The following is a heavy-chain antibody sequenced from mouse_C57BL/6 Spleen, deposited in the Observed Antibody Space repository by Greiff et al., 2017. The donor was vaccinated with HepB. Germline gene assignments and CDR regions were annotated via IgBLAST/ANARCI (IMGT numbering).Heavy chain of an antibody. CDR2: INPNYGTT. CDR1: GYSFTDYN. CDR3: ARGEGDGYWYFDV. V-gene: IGHV1-39*01. D-gene: IGHD2-3*01. J-gene: IGHJ1*03. Sequence: VHVKQSGPELVKPGASVKISCKASGYSFTDYNMNWVKQSNGKSLEWIGVINPNYGTTSYNQKFKGKATLTVDQSSSTAYMQLNSLTSEDSAVYYCARGEGDGYWYFDVWGTGTTVTVSS.